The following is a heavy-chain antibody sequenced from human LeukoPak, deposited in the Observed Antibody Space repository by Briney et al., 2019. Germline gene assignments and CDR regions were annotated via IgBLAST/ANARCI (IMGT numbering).Heavy chain of an antibody. CDR3: ARDSTSGSPLAEYFQH. CDR2: IYYSGST. V-gene: IGHV4-59*01. Sequence: PSETLSLTCTVSGGSISSYYWSWIRQPPGKGLEWIGYIYYSGSTNYNPSLKSRVTISVDTSKNQFSLKLSSVTAADTAVYYCARDSTSGSPLAEYFQHWGQGTLVTVSS. D-gene: IGHD1-26*01. J-gene: IGHJ1*01. CDR1: GGSISSYY.